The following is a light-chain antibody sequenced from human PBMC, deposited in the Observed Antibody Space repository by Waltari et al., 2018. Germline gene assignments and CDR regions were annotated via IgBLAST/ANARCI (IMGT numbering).Light chain of an antibody. Sequence: DVVMTQSPLSLPITPGQSAYMTCRSSQSLLHSNGNTYLSWFLQKPGQPPRRLIYKVSNRDSGVPDRFSGSGAGTDFTLKISRVEAEDVGVYYCMQGTHFPRTFGQGTKVEIK. CDR1: QSLLHSNGNTY. J-gene: IGKJ1*01. CDR2: KVS. V-gene: IGKV2-30*02. CDR3: MQGTHFPRT.